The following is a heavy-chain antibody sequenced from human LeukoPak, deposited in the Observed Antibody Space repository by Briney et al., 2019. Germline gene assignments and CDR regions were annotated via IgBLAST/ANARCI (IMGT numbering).Heavy chain of an antibody. Sequence: PGGSLRLSCAASGFTFSNYAMSWVRQAPGKGLEWVSAISGSGGDTDYADSVQGRFTISRDNSRDTLYLQMNSLRAEDTAVYYCVKGGPSARTPRADGWGQGTLVTVSS. CDR3: VKGGPSARTPRADG. CDR2: ISGSGGDT. V-gene: IGHV3-23*01. D-gene: IGHD4/OR15-4a*01. CDR1: GFTFSNYA. J-gene: IGHJ4*02.